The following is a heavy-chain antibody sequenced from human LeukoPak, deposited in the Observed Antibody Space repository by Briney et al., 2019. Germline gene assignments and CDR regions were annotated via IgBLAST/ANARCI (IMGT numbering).Heavy chain of an antibody. CDR1: GGSISSYY. CDR3: ASGWLRYYYFDT. CDR2: IYASGST. V-gene: IGHV4-4*07. J-gene: IGHJ4*02. D-gene: IGHD2-21*01. Sequence: SETLSLTCTVSGGSISSYYWGWIRQPAGKGLEWVGRIYASGSTNYNPSLKSRVTMSVDTSKNQFSLKLSSVTAADTAVYYCASGWLRYYYFDTWGQGTLVTVSS.